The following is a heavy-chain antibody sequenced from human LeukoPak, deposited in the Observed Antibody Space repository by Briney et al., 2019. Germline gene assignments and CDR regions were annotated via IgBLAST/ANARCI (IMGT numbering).Heavy chain of an antibody. V-gene: IGHV3-30*02. CDR2: IRYDGSNK. J-gene: IGHJ6*03. D-gene: IGHD3-10*01. Sequence: GGSLRLSCAASGFTFTSYGIHWVRQAPGKGLEWVAFIRYDGSNKYYADSVKGRFTISRDNSKNMLYLQMNSRRAEDTAVYYCAKDRGDYYYSYDMDVWGKGTTVTVSS. CDR1: GFTFTSYG. CDR3: AKDRGDYYYSYDMDV.